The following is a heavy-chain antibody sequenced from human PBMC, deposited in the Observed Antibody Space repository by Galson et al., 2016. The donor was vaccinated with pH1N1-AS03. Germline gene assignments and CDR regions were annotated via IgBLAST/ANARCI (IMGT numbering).Heavy chain of an antibody. CDR3: AREWSAFDY. V-gene: IGHV4-4*08. D-gene: IGHD2-8*01. Sequence: NWIRQPPGKGLEWIGYVYSTGSVNYNPSFKSRVSISVDTSKNQFSLKLRSMTAADTAVYYCAREWSAFDYWGQGTLVTVSS. CDR2: VYSTGSV. J-gene: IGHJ4*02.